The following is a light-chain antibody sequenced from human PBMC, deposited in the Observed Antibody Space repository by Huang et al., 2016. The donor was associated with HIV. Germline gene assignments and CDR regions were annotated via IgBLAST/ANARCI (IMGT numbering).Light chain of an antibody. CDR1: QHISTY. J-gene: IGKJ4*01. V-gene: IGKV1-9*01. Sequence: IQLTQSPSSLSASVGDRVTITCRASQHISTYLAWYQQKPGKAPKLLIDAVSTLQSEDPARFSGSGAGTDFTLTISSLQPEDFATYYCQQFRTYPLTFGGGTKVEIK. CDR2: AVS. CDR3: QQFRTYPLT.